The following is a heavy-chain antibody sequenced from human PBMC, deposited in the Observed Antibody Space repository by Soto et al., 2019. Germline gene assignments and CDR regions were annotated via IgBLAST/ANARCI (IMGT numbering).Heavy chain of an antibody. CDR1: GGSISSGGYY. Sequence: PSETLSLTCTVSGGSISSGGYYWSWIRQHPGKGLEWIGYIYYSGSTYYNPSLKSRVTISVDTSKNQFSLKLSSVTAADTAVYYCARDSHDSSGYNYWGQGTLVTVSS. V-gene: IGHV4-31*03. J-gene: IGHJ4*02. CDR2: IYYSGST. CDR3: ARDSHDSSGYNY. D-gene: IGHD3-22*01.